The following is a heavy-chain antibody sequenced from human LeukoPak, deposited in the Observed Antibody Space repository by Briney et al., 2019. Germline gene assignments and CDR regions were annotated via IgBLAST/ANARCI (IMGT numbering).Heavy chain of an antibody. D-gene: IGHD6-13*01. CDR3: ARDSIAAAGAYYYYYYGMDV. J-gene: IGHJ6*02. V-gene: IGHV6-1*01. CDR2: TYYRSKWYN. CDR1: GDSVSSNSAA. Sequence: SQTLSLTCALSGDSVSSNSAAWHWIRQSPSRGLEWLGRTYYRSKWYNDYAVSVKIRITINQATSKNQFSLQLNSVTPEDTAVYYCARDSIAAAGAYYYYYYGMDVWGQGTTVTVSS.